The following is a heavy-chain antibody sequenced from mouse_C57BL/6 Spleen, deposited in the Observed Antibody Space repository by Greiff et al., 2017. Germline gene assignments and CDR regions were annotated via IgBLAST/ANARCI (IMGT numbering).Heavy chain of an antibody. J-gene: IGHJ2*01. Sequence: QVQLQQSGAELVKPGASVKISCKASGYAFSSYWMNWVKQRPGKGLEWIGQIYPGDGDTNYNGKFKGKATLTADKSSSTAYMQLSSLTSEDSAVYFCARSYDYGYFDYWGQGTTLTVSS. CDR1: GYAFSSYW. D-gene: IGHD2-4*01. CDR3: ARSYDYGYFDY. CDR2: IYPGDGDT. V-gene: IGHV1-80*01.